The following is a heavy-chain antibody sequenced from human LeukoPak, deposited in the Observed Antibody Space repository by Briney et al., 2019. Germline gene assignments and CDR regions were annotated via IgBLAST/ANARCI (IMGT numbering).Heavy chain of an antibody. V-gene: IGHV4-39*01. CDR1: GGSISSSSYY. CDR3: ARHGFYVYYMDV. D-gene: IGHD3-3*01. CDR2: IYYSGST. Sequence: SETLSLTCTVSGGSISSSSYYWGWIRQPPGTGLEWIGSIYYSGSTYYNPSLKSRVTISVDTSKNQFSLKLSSVTAADTAVYYCARHGFYVYYMDVWGKGTTVTVSS. J-gene: IGHJ6*03.